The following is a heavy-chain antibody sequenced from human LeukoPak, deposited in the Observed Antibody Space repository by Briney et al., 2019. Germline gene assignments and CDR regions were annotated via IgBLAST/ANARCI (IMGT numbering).Heavy chain of an antibody. CDR2: ITNWNGGST. CDR1: GFTFDDYG. V-gene: IGHV3-20*04. CDR3: ARCSRSSTDCYSAFDI. D-gene: IGHD2-2*02. J-gene: IGHJ3*02. Sequence: GGSLRLSCEASGFTFDDYGMSWVRQAAGKGLEWVSAITNWNGGSTGYAGSVRGRFSVSRDNAKNSLYLQMNSLRAEDTALYYCARCSRSSTDCYSAFDIWGQGTVVTVSS.